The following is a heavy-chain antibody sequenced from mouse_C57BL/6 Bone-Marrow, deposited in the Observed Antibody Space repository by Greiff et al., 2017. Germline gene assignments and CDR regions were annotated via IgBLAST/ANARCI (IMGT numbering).Heavy chain of an antibody. D-gene: IGHD3-2*02. J-gene: IGHJ3*01. CDR3: ARAAQATDWFAY. V-gene: IGHV1-52*01. Sequence: LQHPGAELVRPGSSVKLSCKASGYTFTSYWMHWVKQRPIQGLEWIGNIDPSDSETHYNQKFKDKATLTVDKSSSTAYMQLSSLTSEDSAVYYCARAAQATDWFAYWGQGTLVTVSA. CDR1: GYTFTSYW. CDR2: IDPSDSET.